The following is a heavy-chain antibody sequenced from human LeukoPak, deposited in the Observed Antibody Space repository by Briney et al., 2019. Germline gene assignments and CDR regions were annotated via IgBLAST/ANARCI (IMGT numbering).Heavy chain of an antibody. CDR2: ISGSGGST. J-gene: IGHJ4*02. Sequence: QTGGSLRLSCAASGFTFSSYAMSWVRQAPGKGLEWVSAISGSGGSTYYADSVKGRFTISRDNSKNTLYLQMNSLRAEDTAVYYCARGHAPYDSSGYWFLFDYWGQGTLVTVSS. V-gene: IGHV3-23*01. CDR3: ARGHAPYDSSGYWFLFDY. D-gene: IGHD3-22*01. CDR1: GFTFSSYA.